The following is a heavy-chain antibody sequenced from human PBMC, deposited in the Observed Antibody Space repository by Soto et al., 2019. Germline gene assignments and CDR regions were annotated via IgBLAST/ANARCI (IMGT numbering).Heavy chain of an antibody. Sequence: GASVKVSCKASGYTFTSYGISWVRQAPGQGLEWMGWISAYNGNTNYAQKLQGRVTMTTDTSTSTAYMELRSLRSDDTAVYYCARVYCSITCCYDYYYYGMYGSGKGTSVTGSS. D-gene: IGHD2-2*01. CDR1: GYTFTSYG. CDR3: ARVYCSITCCYDYYYYGMYG. J-gene: IGHJ6*04. CDR2: ISAYNGNT. V-gene: IGHV1-18*04.